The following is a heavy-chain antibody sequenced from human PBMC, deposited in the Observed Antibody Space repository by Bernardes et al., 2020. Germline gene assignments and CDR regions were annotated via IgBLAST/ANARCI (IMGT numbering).Heavy chain of an antibody. CDR2: INHSGST. D-gene: IGHD2-2*01. Sequence: SETLSLTCAVYGGSFSGYYWSWIRQPPGKGLERIGEINHSGSTNYNPSLKSRVTISVDTSKNQVPLKLSSVTAADTAVYYCARGGAYCSSTSCYADRPPITGYWGQGTLVTVSS. CDR3: ARGGAYCSSTSCYADRPPITGY. V-gene: IGHV4-34*01. J-gene: IGHJ4*02. CDR1: GGSFSGYY.